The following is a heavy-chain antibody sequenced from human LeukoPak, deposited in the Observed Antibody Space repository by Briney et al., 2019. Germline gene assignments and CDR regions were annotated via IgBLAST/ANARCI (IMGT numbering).Heavy chain of an antibody. CDR1: GFTFSSYG. D-gene: IGHD3-10*01. V-gene: IGHV3-30*18. CDR3: AKVTLWFGELFGAFDI. CDR2: ISYDGSIQ. Sequence: PGRSLRLSCAASGFTFSSYGIHWVRQAPGKGLEWVSVISYDGSIQYYADSVKGRFTISRDNSKNTLYLQMNSLRAEDTAVYYCAKVTLWFGELFGAFDIWGQGTMVTVSS. J-gene: IGHJ3*02.